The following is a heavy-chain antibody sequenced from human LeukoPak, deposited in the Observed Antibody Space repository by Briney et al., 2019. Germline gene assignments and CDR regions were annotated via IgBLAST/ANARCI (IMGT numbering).Heavy chain of an antibody. CDR3: AKSSSGWYNFDY. J-gene: IGHJ4*02. Sequence: GGSLRLSCAASGFTFSSYAVSWVRQAPGKGLEWVSAISGNGGSTYNADSVRGRFTISRDNSKNTLYVQMNSLRAEDTAVYYCAKSSSGWYNFDYWGQGTLVTVSS. CDR1: GFTFSSYA. CDR2: ISGNGGST. D-gene: IGHD6-19*01. V-gene: IGHV3-23*01.